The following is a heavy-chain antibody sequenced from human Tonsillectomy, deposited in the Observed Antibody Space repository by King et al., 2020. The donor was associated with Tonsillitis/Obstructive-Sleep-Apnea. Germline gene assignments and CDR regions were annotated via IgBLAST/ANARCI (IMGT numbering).Heavy chain of an antibody. V-gene: IGHV3-23*04. D-gene: IGHD4-17*01. CDR3: AKDRASTVTTGY. J-gene: IGHJ4*02. CDR2: ISGRGCST. CDR1: GFTFSSYA. Sequence: VQLVESGGGLVQPGGSLRLSCAASGFTFSSYAMNWVRQAPGKGLEWVSGISGRGCSTAYADSVKGRFTISRDNSKNTLYLQMNSLRAEDTAVYYCAKDRASTVTTGYWGQGTLVTVSS.